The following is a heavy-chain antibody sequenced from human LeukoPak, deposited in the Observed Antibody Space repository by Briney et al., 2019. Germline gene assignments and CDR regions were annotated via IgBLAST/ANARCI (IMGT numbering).Heavy chain of an antibody. J-gene: IGHJ4*02. CDR3: ARGDYETHGYQTR. CDR1: GYIFTSYV. V-gene: IGHV7-4-1*02. CDR2: TNTNTGNP. D-gene: IGHD3-22*01. Sequence: ASVKVSCKASGYIFTSYVLHWVRQAPGQGLEWMGWTNTNTGNPTYAQGFTGRFVFSLDTSVSTAYLQISSLKADDTAIYYCARGDYETHGYQTRWGQGTLVTVSS.